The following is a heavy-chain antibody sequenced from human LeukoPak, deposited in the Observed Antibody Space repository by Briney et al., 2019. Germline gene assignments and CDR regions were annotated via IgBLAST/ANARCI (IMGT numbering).Heavy chain of an antibody. V-gene: IGHV3-33*01. Sequence: GRSLRLSCAASGFTFSSYGMHWVRQAPGKGLEWVAVIWYDGSNKYYADSVKGRFTISRDNSKNTLYLQMNSLRAEDTAVYYCARDFYYYDSSGYLAWYFDYWGQGTLVTVSS. J-gene: IGHJ4*02. D-gene: IGHD3-22*01. CDR2: IWYDGSNK. CDR3: ARDFYYYDSSGYLAWYFDY. CDR1: GFTFSSYG.